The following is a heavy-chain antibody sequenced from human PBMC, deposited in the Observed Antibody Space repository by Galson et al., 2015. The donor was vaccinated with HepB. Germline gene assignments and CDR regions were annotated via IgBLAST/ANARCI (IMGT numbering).Heavy chain of an antibody. V-gene: IGHV3-30*02. Sequence: SLRLSCAASGFTFSSYGMHWVRQAPGKGLEWVAFIRYDGSNKYYADSVRGRFTISRDNSKNTLYLQMNSLRAEDTAVYYCAKDLNSYLDFHAFDIWGQGTMVTVSS. CDR1: GFTFSSYG. D-gene: IGHD5-18*01. CDR2: IRYDGSNK. J-gene: IGHJ3*02. CDR3: AKDLNSYLDFHAFDI.